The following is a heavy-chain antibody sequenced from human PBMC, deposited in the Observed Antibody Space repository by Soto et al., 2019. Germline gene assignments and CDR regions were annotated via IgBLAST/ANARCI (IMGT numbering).Heavy chain of an antibody. D-gene: IGHD5-18*01. Sequence: QVQLQESGPGLVKPSETLSLTCTVSGDSVSSYNYYWTWIRQSPGKGLEWVGYIYSSGSTKYNPSLKSRFTISLHTSSNQFSLNLTSVTAADTAVYYCARDIRGYSRAFDFWGQGTLVTVSS. CDR2: IYSSGST. CDR3: ARDIRGYSRAFDF. J-gene: IGHJ4*02. CDR1: GDSVSSYNYY. V-gene: IGHV4-61*01.